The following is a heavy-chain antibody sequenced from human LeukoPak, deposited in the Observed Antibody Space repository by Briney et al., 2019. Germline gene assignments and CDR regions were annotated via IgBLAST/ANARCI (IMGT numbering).Heavy chain of an antibody. CDR1: GFPLRIYG. CDR3: AKDLNTVVMQYFDS. J-gene: IGHJ4*02. D-gene: IGHD2-21*01. V-gene: IGHV3-30*02. Sequence: PGGSLRLSCTVSGFPLRIYGIHCVRQTPGRGLEWVAFMRYDGKTEHYADSVKGRFTIAREDSRSTVHLHIKDLVLDDAAVYFCAKDLNTVVMQYFDSWGQGTLVSVSS. CDR2: MRYDGKTE.